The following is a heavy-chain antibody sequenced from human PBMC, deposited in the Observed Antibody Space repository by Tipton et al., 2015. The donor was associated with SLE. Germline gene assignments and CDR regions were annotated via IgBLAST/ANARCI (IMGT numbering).Heavy chain of an antibody. CDR3: ASVGQGYDI. J-gene: IGHJ3*02. CDR2: MNPNSGNT. Sequence: QSGAEVKKPGSSGKVSCKASGDNVRNYGVSWARQATGQGLEWMGWMNPNSGNTGYAQKFQGRVTMTRNTSISTAYMELSSLRSEDTAVYFCASVGQGYDIWGQGTIVTVSS. D-gene: IGHD1-26*01. V-gene: IGHV1-8*01. CDR1: GDNVRNYG.